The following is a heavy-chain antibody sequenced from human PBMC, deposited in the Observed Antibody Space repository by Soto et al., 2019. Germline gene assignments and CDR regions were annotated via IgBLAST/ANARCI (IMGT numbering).Heavy chain of an antibody. D-gene: IGHD2-2*01. J-gene: IGHJ6*03. V-gene: IGHV6-1*01. CDR1: GDSVSSNSAA. CDR3: ARGVVPAAIDYYYMDV. Sequence: SQTLSLTCAISGDSVSSNSAAWNWIRQSPSRGFEWLGRTYYRSKWYNDYAVSVKSRITINPDTSKNQFSLQLNSVTPEDTAVYYCARGVVPAAIDYYYMDVWGKGTTVTVSS. CDR2: TYYRSKWYN.